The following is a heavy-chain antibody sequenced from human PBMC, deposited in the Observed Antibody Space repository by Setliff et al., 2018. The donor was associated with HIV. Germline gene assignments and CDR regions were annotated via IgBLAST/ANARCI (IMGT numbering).Heavy chain of an antibody. CDR3: TRGGYSGAFLDAFDI. V-gene: IGHV1-18*01. CDR1: GGTFSSYV. D-gene: IGHD1-26*01. Sequence: ASVKVSCKASGGTFSSYVISWVRQAPGQGLEWMGSITTYNGGTNYAQKFQGRVTMTTDTSTSTAYMELRSLRSDDTAVYYCTRGGYSGAFLDAFDIWGQGTMVTVSS. CDR2: ITTYNGGT. J-gene: IGHJ3*02.